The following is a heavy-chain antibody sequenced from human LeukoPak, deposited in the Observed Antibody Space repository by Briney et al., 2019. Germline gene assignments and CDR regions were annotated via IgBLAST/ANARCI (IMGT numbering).Heavy chain of an antibody. V-gene: IGHV3-48*04. Sequence: PGGSLRLSCVASGFSLSSYSMNWVRQAPGKGLEWISFIHSSGGIIFYAESVKGRFTISRDNAKNSLYLQMNSLRAEDTAVYYCARDPETGTTDVTIFDYWGQGTLVTVSS. CDR2: IHSSGGII. D-gene: IGHD1-1*01. J-gene: IGHJ4*02. CDR3: ARDPETGTTDVTIFDY. CDR1: GFSLSSYS.